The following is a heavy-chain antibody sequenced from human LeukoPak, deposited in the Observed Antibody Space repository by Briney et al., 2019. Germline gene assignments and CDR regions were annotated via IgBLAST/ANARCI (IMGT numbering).Heavy chain of an antibody. J-gene: IGHJ3*02. Sequence: LETLCVTRTVSGGSISGTSFYWGCIRQPPGKGLEWIGSIYYSGSAYYNSSLKSRVTISVDTSKNQFSLKLSSVTAADTAVYYCATTSYYYGSGSIHAFDIWGKGNVDPVSS. CDR2: IYYSGSA. V-gene: IGHV4-39*01. D-gene: IGHD3-10*01. CDR1: GGSISGTSFY. CDR3: ATTSYYYGSGSIHAFDI.